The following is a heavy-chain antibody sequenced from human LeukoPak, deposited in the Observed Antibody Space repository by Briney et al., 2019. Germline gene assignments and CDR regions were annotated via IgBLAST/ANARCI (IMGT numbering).Heavy chain of an antibody. CDR2: IRSGGST. CDR1: GFTVSSSY. J-gene: IGHJ3*01. D-gene: IGHD3-10*01. Sequence: GGSLRLSCAASGFTVSSSYMTWVRQAPGKGLEWVSVIRSGGSTVYADSVKGRFTISRHNSKNTLYLQLNSLRAEDTAVYYCARKGSGRTAYNDGLDVWGQGTMVTVSS. CDR3: ARKGSGRTAYNDGLDV. V-gene: IGHV3-53*01.